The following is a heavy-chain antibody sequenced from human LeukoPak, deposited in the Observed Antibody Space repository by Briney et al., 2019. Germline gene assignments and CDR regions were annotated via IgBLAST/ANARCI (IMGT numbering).Heavy chain of an antibody. Sequence: PSQTLSLTCTVSGGSISSGGYYWSWIRQPPGKGLEWIGEINHSGSTNYNPSLKSRVTISVDTSKNQFSLKLSSVTAADTAVYYCARASGIVVPAPSTTYYFDYWGQGTLVTVSS. V-gene: IGHV4-30-2*01. CDR2: INHSGST. CDR3: ARASGIVVPAPSTTYYFDY. J-gene: IGHJ4*02. D-gene: IGHD2-2*01. CDR1: GGSISSGGYY.